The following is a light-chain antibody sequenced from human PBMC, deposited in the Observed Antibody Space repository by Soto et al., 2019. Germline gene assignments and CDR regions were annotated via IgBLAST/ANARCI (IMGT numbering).Light chain of an antibody. CDR1: QSVSSSY. J-gene: IGKJ2*01. Sequence: EIVLTQSPATLSLSPGERATLSCGASQSVSSSYLAWYQQKPGLALSLLIYDASIRAAGIPDRSSGSRSGTDFTLTISRLEPEDFAVYYCQQDGSSPYTLGRRTKLEIK. CDR3: QQDGSSPYT. V-gene: IGKV3D-20*01. CDR2: DAS.